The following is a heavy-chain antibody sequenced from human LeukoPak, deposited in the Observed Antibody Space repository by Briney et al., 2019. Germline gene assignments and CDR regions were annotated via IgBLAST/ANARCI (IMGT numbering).Heavy chain of an antibody. V-gene: IGHV1-2*06. D-gene: IGHD2-2*01. CDR1: GYTFTGYH. CDR2: INPNSGDT. Sequence: ASVKVSCKASGYTFTGYHMHWVRQAAGQGLEWMGRINPNSGDTNYAQNFQGRVTMTRDTSISPAYMELSRLRSDDTAVYYCARDYCSSTSCLFDYWGQGTLVTVSS. J-gene: IGHJ4*02. CDR3: ARDYCSSTSCLFDY.